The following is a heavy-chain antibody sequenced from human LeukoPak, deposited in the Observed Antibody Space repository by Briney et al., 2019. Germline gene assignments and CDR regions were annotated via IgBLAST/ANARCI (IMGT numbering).Heavy chain of an antibody. CDR3: VRDYGDCPCWYFDP. V-gene: IGHV3-74*01. CDR1: GFTFSSYW. CDR2: INSDGSST. Sequence: GGSLRLSCAASGFTFSSYWMHWVRQGPGKGLVWVSRINSDGSSTSYADSVKGRFTISRDNAKNTLYLQMNSLRAEDTAVYYCVRDYGDCPCWYFDPWGRGTLVTVSS. J-gene: IGHJ2*01. D-gene: IGHD4-17*01.